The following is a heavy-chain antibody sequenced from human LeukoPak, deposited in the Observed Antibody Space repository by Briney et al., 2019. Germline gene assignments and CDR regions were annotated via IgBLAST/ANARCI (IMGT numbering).Heavy chain of an antibody. J-gene: IGHJ4*02. CDR2: IYTSGST. Sequence: SETLSLTCTASGGSISSGSYYWSWIRQPAGKGLEWIGRIYTSGSTNYNPSLKSRVTISVDTSKNQFSLKLSSVTAADTAVYYCARDPWSIAARPGLFDYWGQGTLVTVSS. D-gene: IGHD6-6*01. CDR1: GGSISSGSYY. CDR3: ARDPWSIAARPGLFDY. V-gene: IGHV4-61*02.